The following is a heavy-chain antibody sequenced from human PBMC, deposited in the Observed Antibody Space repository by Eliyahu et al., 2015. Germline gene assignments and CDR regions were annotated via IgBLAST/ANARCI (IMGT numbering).Heavy chain of an antibody. CDR2: RPDDGTI. CDR1: GGFIRNYG. J-gene: IGHJ4*02. Sequence: QVRLQESGPGLVKPSETLSPTCXVXGGFIRNYGWSWIRQSPGKGLEWIAYRPDDGTIKYNPSLKXRVTISLDTSKNQFSLKMNSVTAADTAVYYCARDLRHGEAFLFDYWGLGSLVTVSS. CDR3: ARDLRHGEAFLFDY. V-gene: IGHV4-59*01. D-gene: IGHD2/OR15-2a*01.